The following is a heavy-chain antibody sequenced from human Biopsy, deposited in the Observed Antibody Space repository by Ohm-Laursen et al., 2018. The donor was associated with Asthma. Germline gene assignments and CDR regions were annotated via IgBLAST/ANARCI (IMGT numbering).Heavy chain of an antibody. Sequence: SAHVSCKASGATFSHYVFSWVRQAPGQGLEWMGGLIPMFGTTKYAQKFQARVSITADEATSTVYMELSSLRSEDTAVYYCARVLTTEEGDTWFDPWGQGTLVTVSS. CDR1: GATFSHYV. CDR2: LIPMFGTT. CDR3: ARVLTTEEGDTWFDP. J-gene: IGHJ5*02. D-gene: IGHD4-11*01. V-gene: IGHV1-69*01.